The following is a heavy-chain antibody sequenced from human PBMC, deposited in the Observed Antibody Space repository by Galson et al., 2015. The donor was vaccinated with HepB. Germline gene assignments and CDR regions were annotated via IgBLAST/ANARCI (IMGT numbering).Heavy chain of an antibody. D-gene: IGHD3/OR15-3a*01. V-gene: IGHV4-34*01. CDR1: GESFKFYY. Sequence: ETLSLTCAVYGESFKFYYWSWIRQPPGRGLEWIGEINHRGSANYNPSLKSRVTISIDPSKNQFSLNLTSVAAADTAVYYCARGSSLARRFWTNWFDPWGQGTLVTVSS. CDR3: ARGSSLARRFWTNWFDP. CDR2: INHRGSA. J-gene: IGHJ5*02.